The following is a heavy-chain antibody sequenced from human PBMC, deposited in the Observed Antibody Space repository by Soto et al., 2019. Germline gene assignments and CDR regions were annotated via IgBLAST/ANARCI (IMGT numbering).Heavy chain of an antibody. J-gene: IGHJ6*02. Sequence: GWSLRLSCSASVFTFSSHAMSWCRQAPGKGLEWVSTISSGGDNTYSADSVKGRFTISRDNSKNTLYLQMNSLRAEDTAVYYCAKDFDSYSSGWYGMDVWGQGTTVTVSS. CDR1: VFTFSSHA. D-gene: IGHD6-19*01. CDR3: AKDFDSYSSGWYGMDV. V-gene: IGHV3-23*01. CDR2: ISSGGDNT.